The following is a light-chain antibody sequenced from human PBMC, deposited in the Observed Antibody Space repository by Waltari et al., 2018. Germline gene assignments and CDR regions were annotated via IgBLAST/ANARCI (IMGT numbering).Light chain of an antibody. Sequence: SYELTQPPSVSVSPGQTARISCSGDSLPKQYAYWFRQRPGQAPVLMIYEDTKRPPVCPERVSGSTSGTTVTLTISAVQAEDEAVYYCQSAEFGATSYWVFGGGTKLTVL. V-gene: IGLV3-25*03. CDR2: EDT. CDR3: QSAEFGATSYWV. CDR1: SLPKQY. J-gene: IGLJ3*02.